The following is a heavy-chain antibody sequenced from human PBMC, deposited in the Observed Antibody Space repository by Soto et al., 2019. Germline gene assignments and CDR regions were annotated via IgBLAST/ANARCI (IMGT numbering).Heavy chain of an antibody. CDR3: ARATYYYDSSGYSDRVLDY. CDR2: IYYSGNT. CDR1: GGSISSGGYY. J-gene: IGHJ4*02. V-gene: IGHV4-31*03. Sequence: QVQLQESGPGLVKPSQTLSLTCTVSGGSISSGGYYWSWIRQRPGKGLEWIGYIYYSGNTYYNPSLKSRVTISEDTSKNQFSLKLSSVTAVDTAVYYCARATYYYDSSGYSDRVLDYWGQGTLVTVSS. D-gene: IGHD3-22*01.